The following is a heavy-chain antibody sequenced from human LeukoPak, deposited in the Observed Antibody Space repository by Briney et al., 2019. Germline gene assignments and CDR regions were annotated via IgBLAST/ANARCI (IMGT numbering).Heavy chain of an antibody. J-gene: IGHJ6*04. CDR1: GPSFSVYY. Sequence: SPTLSLTRPVYGPSFSVYYSSSVRQPPRKWLEWLGEINHSGSTNYNPSLKSRVTISVDTSKNQFSLKLSSVTAADKAVYYCARLSWVYGYVWGKGTTVTISS. CDR2: INHSGST. CDR3: ARLSWVYGYV. D-gene: IGHD6-13*01. V-gene: IGHV4-34*01.